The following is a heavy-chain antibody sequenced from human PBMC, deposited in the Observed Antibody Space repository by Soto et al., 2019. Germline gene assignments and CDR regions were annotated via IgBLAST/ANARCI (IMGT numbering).Heavy chain of an antibody. Sequence: PGGSLRLSCAASGFTFHNYAMHWVRQAPGKGLEWVAGISWNSGNIDFGDSVKGRFTISRDNAKNTLYLQMNNLRAEDTAVYYCARGGDPDYWGQGTLVTVSS. CDR3: ARGGDPDY. CDR1: GFTFHNYA. J-gene: IGHJ4*02. CDR2: ISWNSGNI. V-gene: IGHV3-9*01. D-gene: IGHD2-21*02.